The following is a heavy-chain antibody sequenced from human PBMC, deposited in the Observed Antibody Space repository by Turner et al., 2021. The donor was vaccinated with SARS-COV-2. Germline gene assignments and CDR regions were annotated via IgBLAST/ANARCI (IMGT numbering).Heavy chain of an antibody. Sequence: QLQLQESGPGLVKPSETLSLTCTVSGDSISSTTYYWGWIRQPPGKGLEWIGSSHSSGTAFYNPSLKSRFTISLDTSKNQFSLKLSSVTAADTAVYYCARLVRRAEYYFDYWGQGTLVTVSS. V-gene: IGHV4-39*01. CDR3: ARLVRRAEYYFDY. D-gene: IGHD3-10*01. CDR1: GDSISSTTYY. J-gene: IGHJ4*02. CDR2: SHSSGTA.